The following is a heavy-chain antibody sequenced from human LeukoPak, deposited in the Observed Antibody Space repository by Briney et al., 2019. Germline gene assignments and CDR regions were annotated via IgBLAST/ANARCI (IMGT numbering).Heavy chain of an antibody. D-gene: IGHD3-9*01. CDR1: GGSISSSSYY. Sequence: SETLSLTCTVSGGSISSSSYYWGWIRQPPGKGLEWIGSIYYSGSTYYNPSPKSRVTISVDTSKNQFSLKLSSVTAADTAVYYCARYDILTGPGGYWGQGTLVTVSS. CDR3: ARYDILTGPGGY. CDR2: IYYSGST. J-gene: IGHJ4*02. V-gene: IGHV4-39*01.